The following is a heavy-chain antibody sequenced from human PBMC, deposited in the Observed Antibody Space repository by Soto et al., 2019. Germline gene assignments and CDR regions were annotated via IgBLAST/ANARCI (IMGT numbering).Heavy chain of an antibody. CDR2: IIPIFGTA. Sequence: QVQLVQSGAEVKKPGSSVKVSCKASGGTFSSYAISWVRQAPGQGLEWMGGIIPIFGTANYAQKFQGRVTITADESTSTAYMELSSLSSEDTAVYYCARDRKGYYGSGSRNYYYYYGMDVWGQGTTVTVSS. CDR1: GGTFSSYA. J-gene: IGHJ6*02. D-gene: IGHD3-10*01. V-gene: IGHV1-69*01. CDR3: ARDRKGYYGSGSRNYYYYYGMDV.